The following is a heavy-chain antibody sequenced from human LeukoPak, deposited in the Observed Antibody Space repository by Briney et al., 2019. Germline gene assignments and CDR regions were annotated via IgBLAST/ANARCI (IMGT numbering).Heavy chain of an antibody. D-gene: IGHD3-22*01. CDR3: AREAPHYYDSSGYFELFDY. V-gene: IGHV4-61*02. J-gene: IGHJ4*02. Sequence: PSETLSLTCTVSGGSISSGSYYWSWIRQPAGKGLEWIGRIYTSGSTNYNPSLKSRVTISVDTSKNQFSLKLSSVTAADTAVYYCAREAPHYYDSSGYFELFDYWGQETLVTVSS. CDR2: IYTSGST. CDR1: GGSISSGSYY.